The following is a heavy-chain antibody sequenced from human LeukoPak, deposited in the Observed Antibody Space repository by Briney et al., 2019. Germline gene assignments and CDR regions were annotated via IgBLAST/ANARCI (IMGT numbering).Heavy chain of an antibody. D-gene: IGHD3-10*01. J-gene: IGHJ4*02. CDR2: ISGSGGST. CDR1: GFTFSSYA. Sequence: PGGSLRLSCAASGFTFSSYAMSWVRQAPGKGLEWVSAISGSGGSTYYADSVKGRFTISRDNSKNTLYLQMNSLRAEDTAVYYCAKKGALWFGELSIDYWGQGTLVTVSS. V-gene: IGHV3-23*01. CDR3: AKKGALWFGELSIDY.